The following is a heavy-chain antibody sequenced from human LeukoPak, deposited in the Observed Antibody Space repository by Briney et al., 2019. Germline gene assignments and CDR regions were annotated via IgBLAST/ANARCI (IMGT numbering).Heavy chain of an antibody. CDR2: IYSGGST. CDR3: ARGGGWLLWGYFDY. D-gene: IGHD3-3*01. Sequence: GGSLRLSCAASEFSVGSNYMTWVRQAPGKGLEWVSLIYSGGSTYYADSVKGRFTISRDNSKNTLYLQMSSLRSEDTAVYYCARGGGWLLWGYFDYWGQGTLVTVSS. V-gene: IGHV3-53*05. CDR1: EFSVGSNY. J-gene: IGHJ4*02.